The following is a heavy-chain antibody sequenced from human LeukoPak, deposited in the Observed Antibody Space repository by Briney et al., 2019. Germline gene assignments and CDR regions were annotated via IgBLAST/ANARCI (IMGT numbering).Heavy chain of an antibody. V-gene: IGHV3-30*03. D-gene: IGHD5-24*01. Sequence: GGSLRLSCAASGFTFSSYGMHWVRQAPGKGLEWVALISYDGSNKYSADSVKGRFTISRDNSKNTLYLQMDSLRGEDTAVYYCATALGRWDGYNSPHFDYWGQGTLVTVSS. CDR1: GFTFSSYG. J-gene: IGHJ4*02. CDR3: ATALGRWDGYNSPHFDY. CDR2: ISYDGSNK.